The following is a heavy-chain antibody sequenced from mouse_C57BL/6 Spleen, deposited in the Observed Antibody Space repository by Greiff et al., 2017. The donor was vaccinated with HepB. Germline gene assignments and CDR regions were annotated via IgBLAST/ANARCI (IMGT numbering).Heavy chain of an antibody. J-gene: IGHJ1*03. V-gene: IGHV7-1*01. CDR3: ARDTPYCGSSHWYFDV. CDR1: GFTFSDFY. CDR2: SRNKANDYTT. D-gene: IGHD1-1*01. Sequence: EVKLVESGGGLVQSGRSLRLSCATSGFTFSDFYMEWVRQAPGKGLEWIAASRNKANDYTTEYSASVKGRFIVSRDTSQSILYLQMNALRAEDTDIYYCARDTPYCGSSHWYFDVWGTGTTVTVSS.